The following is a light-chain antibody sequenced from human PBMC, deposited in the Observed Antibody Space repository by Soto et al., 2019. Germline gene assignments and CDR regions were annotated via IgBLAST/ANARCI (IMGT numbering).Light chain of an antibody. CDR1: SGHSI. V-gene: IGLV4-60*02. CDR2: LEGSGSY. Sequence: QSVLTQSSSASASLGSSVKLTCTLSSGHSIIAWHQQRPGKAPRYLMKLEGSGSYNKGSGVPDRFSGSSSGADRYLTISNLQFEDEADYYCETWDSNTRVFGGGTQLTVL. CDR3: ETWDSNTRV. J-gene: IGLJ3*02.